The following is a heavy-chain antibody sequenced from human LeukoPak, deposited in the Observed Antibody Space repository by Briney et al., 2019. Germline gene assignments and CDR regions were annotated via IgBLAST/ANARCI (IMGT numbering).Heavy chain of an antibody. Sequence: SETLSLTCTVSGGSMTNYYWTWIRQSPGKGLEWIGHTYYSGNTNYNPSLKSRVTISIDTSRNQFSLKLSSVTAADTAVYYCTRGRAYYDSTGYYYWGRGILVTVSS. CDR3: TRGRAYYDSTGYYY. J-gene: IGHJ4*02. CDR2: TYYSGNT. V-gene: IGHV4-59*01. D-gene: IGHD3-22*01. CDR1: GGSMTNYY.